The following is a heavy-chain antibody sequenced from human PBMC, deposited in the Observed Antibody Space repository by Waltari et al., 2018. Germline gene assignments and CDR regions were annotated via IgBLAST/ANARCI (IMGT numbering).Heavy chain of an antibody. Sequence: QMQESGPGLAKPSETLSLTCTVSEGSLKSGSYYWGWIRQTPVKTLEWIGSIFYNAKTYKNPSLESRITMSIDTSKNQFSLDLTSVTAADTALYFCARHPSYWGSCNFDQWGQGSLVIVSS. CDR1: EGSLKSGSYY. J-gene: IGHJ1*01. CDR3: ARHPSYWGSCNFDQ. V-gene: IGHV4-39*01. D-gene: IGHD3-16*01. CDR2: IFYNAKT.